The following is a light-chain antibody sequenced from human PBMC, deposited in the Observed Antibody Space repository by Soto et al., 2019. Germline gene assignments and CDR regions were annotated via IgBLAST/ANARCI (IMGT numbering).Light chain of an antibody. CDR2: DVT. CDR1: TSDVGDYNS. Sequence: QSALTQPASVSGSPGQSITISCTGTTSDVGDYNSVSWYQQHPGKAPKLMIYDVTNRPSGISNRFSGSKSGNTASLTISGLQAEDEADYYCSSYTRSSAPNYVFGTGTKVTV. V-gene: IGLV2-14*01. J-gene: IGLJ1*01. CDR3: SSYTRSSAPNYV.